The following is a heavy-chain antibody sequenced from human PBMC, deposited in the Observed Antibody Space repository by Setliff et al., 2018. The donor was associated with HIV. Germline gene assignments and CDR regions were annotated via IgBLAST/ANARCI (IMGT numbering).Heavy chain of an antibody. J-gene: IGHJ3*02. CDR1: GYTFTNLA. V-gene: IGHV1-18*01. CDR3: ARIRAAALLNAFDI. D-gene: IGHD2-15*01. CDR2: INGYNGNT. Sequence: ASVKVSCKTSGYTFTNLAISWVRQAPGQGLEWMGWINGYNGNTNYAQNFQGRVTMTTDTTSSTAYMELRSLRSDDTAMYYCARIRAAALLNAFDIWGQGTMVTVSS.